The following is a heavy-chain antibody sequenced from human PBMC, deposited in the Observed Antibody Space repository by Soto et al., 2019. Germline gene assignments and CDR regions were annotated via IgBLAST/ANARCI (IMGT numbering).Heavy chain of an antibody. Sequence: ASVKVSCKASGGTFSSYTISWVRQAPGQGLEWMGRIIPILGIANYARKFQGRVTITADKSTSTAYMELGSLRSEDTAVYYCSRDLEDYSNRDVNYYYYYYMDVWGKGTTVTVSS. V-gene: IGHV1-69*04. CDR3: SRDLEDYSNRDVNYYYYYYMDV. D-gene: IGHD4-4*01. CDR2: IIPILGIA. J-gene: IGHJ6*03. CDR1: GGTFSSYT.